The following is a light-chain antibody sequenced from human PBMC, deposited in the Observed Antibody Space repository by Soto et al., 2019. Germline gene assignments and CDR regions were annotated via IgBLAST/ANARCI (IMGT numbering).Light chain of an antibody. CDR2: GAS. J-gene: IGKJ5*01. V-gene: IGKV1-9*01. CDR3: QQLNAYPLT. Sequence: DIQMTHSPSSVSASVGDRVTITCRASQGTSSYLAWFQQKPGRAPKLLIYGASTLQSGVPARFSGSGSGTDFTLTISNLQPEDFATYYCQQLNAYPLTFGQGTRLEIK. CDR1: QGTSSY.